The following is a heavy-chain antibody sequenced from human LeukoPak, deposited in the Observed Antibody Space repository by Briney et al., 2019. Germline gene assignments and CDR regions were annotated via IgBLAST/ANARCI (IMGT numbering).Heavy chain of an antibody. CDR3: ASLPPFYGGGSWFDP. J-gene: IGHJ5*02. CDR2: IYHSGTT. CDR1: GGSISSSAYY. Sequence: SETLSLTCTVSGGSISSSAYYWGWIRQPPGKGLERMGSIYHSGTTYYNLSLKSRVTISVDPSKNQSSLKLSSVSAADTAVYYCASLPPFYGGGSWFDPWGQGTLVTVSS. V-gene: IGHV4-39*01. D-gene: IGHD2-15*01.